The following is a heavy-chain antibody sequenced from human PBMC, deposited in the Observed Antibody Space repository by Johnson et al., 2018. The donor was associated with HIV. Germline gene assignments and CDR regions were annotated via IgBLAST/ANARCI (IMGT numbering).Heavy chain of an antibody. J-gene: IGHJ3*02. Sequence: VQLVESGGGLVQPGGSLRLSCAASGFTVSGDYMSWVRQAPGKGLEWVSLIYSDGGSTAYADSVKGRFTISRDNSKNTLYLQMNSLRAEETAVYYCARDQGLIVTDAFDIWGQGTMVTVSS. CDR1: GFTVSGDY. V-gene: IGHV3-66*01. CDR3: ARDQGLIVTDAFDI. D-gene: IGHD1-26*01. CDR2: IYSDGGST.